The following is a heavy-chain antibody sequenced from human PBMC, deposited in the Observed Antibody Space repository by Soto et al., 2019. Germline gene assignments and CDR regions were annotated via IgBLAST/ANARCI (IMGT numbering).Heavy chain of an antibody. D-gene: IGHD3-9*01. J-gene: IGHJ6*03. CDR2: TSGDSGTI. CDR1: GFTFSNYP. V-gene: IGHV3-48*01. Sequence: GGSLRLSCAASGFTFSNYPMNWVRQAPGKGLEWISYTSGDSGTIYYADSVKGRFSISRDNAKNSLYLQMNSLRVEDTAVYYCASDWFYMDVWGKGTSVTVSS. CDR3: ASDWFYMDV.